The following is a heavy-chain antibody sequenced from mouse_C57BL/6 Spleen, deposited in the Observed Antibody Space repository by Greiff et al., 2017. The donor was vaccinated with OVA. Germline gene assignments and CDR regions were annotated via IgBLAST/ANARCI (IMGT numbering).Heavy chain of an antibody. CDR1: GYTFTSYW. CDR2: INPSNGGT. V-gene: IGHV1-53*01. CDR3: AREGYSNYFLDY. D-gene: IGHD2-5*01. J-gene: IGHJ2*01. Sequence: VQLQQSGTELVKPGASVKLSCKASGYTFTSYWMHWVKQRPGQGLEWIGNINPSNGGTNYNEKFKSKATLTVDKSSSTAYMQLSSLTSEDSAVYYCAREGYSNYFLDYWGQGTTLTVSS.